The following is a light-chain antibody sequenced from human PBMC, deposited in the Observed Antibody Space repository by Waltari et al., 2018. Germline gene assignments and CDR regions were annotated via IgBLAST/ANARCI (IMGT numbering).Light chain of an antibody. V-gene: IGKV1-9*01. J-gene: IGKJ2*01. CDR3: QQLNTYPYT. CDR1: QGISTY. Sequence: IQLTQFPSSLSASVGDRVTITCRASQGISTYLAWYHQKPGKAPSLLIYAASTLQSGVPSRFSGTGSGTDFALTISSLQPEDFATYYCQQLNTYPYTFGQGTKLEIK. CDR2: AAS.